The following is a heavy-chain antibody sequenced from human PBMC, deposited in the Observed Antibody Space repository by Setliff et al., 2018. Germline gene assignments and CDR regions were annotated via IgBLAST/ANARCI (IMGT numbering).Heavy chain of an antibody. V-gene: IGHV1-69*06. Sequence: GASVKVSCKASGGTFSSYAISWVRQAPGQGLEWMGRIIPIFGTANYAQKFQGRVTITADKPTSTAYMELSSLRSEDTAVYYCARDCRDIVVVPAAMSNDYYYYYYMDVWGKGTTVTVSS. CDR3: ARDCRDIVVVPAAMSNDYYYYYYMDV. D-gene: IGHD2-2*01. CDR2: IIPIFGTA. CDR1: GGTFSSYA. J-gene: IGHJ6*03.